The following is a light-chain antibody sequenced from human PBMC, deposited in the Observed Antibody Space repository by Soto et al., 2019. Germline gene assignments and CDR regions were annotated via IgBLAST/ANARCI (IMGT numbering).Light chain of an antibody. CDR1: QSVSTK. Sequence: EIVMTQSPATLSVSPGEGATLSCRASQSVSTKVAWYQQKPGQAPRLLIYGVSARATGIPARFSGSGSGTEFTLTISSLQSEDFAFYYCQQYNDWHPVTFGGGTKVDIK. V-gene: IGKV3D-15*01. CDR2: GVS. CDR3: QQYNDWHPVT. J-gene: IGKJ4*01.